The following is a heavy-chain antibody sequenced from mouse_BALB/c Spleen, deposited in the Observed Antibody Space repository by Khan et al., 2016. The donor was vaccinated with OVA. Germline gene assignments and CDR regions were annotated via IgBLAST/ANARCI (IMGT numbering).Heavy chain of an antibody. J-gene: IGHJ4*01. Sequence: VQLKQSGPGLVKPSQSLSLTCTVTGYSITSDYAWNWIRQFPGNKLEWMDYLSYSGSTNYNPSLKSRTSITRDTSKNPFFLQLNSVTTEDTATYYCSSDGSRYNYAMDYWGEGTSVTVSS. V-gene: IGHV3-2*02. CDR1: GYSITSDYA. CDR2: LSYSGST. D-gene: IGHD2-3*01. CDR3: SSDGSRYNYAMDY.